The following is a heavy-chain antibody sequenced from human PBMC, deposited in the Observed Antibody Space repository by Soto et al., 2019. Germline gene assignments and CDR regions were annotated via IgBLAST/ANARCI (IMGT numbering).Heavy chain of an antibody. CDR1: GFTFDDYA. Sequence: DVQLVESGGGLVQPGRSLRLSCAASGFTFDDYAMHWVRQAPGKGLEWVSGISWNSGSIGYADSVKGRFTISRDNAKNSLYLQMNSLRAEDTALYYCAKGSGSYSDYYYMDVWGKGTTVTVSS. CDR3: AKGSGSYSDYYYMDV. CDR2: ISWNSGSI. J-gene: IGHJ6*03. D-gene: IGHD3-10*01. V-gene: IGHV3-9*01.